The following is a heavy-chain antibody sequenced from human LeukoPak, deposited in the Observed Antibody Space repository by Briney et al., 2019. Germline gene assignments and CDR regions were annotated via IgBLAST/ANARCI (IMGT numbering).Heavy chain of an antibody. V-gene: IGHV1-2*04. CDR2: INPNSGGT. CDR3: ARAQTTTVTVPFYYYYGMDV. CDR1: GYTFTGYY. D-gene: IGHD4-17*01. Sequence: EASVKVSCKASGYTFTGYYMHWVRQAPGQGLEWMGWINPNSGGTNYAQKFQGWVTMTRDTSISTAYMELSRLRSDDTAVYYCARAQTTTVTVPFYYYYGMDVWGQGTTVTVSS. J-gene: IGHJ6*02.